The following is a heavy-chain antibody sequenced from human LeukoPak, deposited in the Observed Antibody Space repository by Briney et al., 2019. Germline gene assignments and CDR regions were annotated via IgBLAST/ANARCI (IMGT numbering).Heavy chain of an antibody. Sequence: SETLSLTCTVSGGSISSSSYYWGWIRQPPGKGLEWIGSIYYSGSTYYNPSLKSRVTISVDTSKNQLSLKLSSVTAADTAVYYCARHRWELPAYFDYWGQGTLVTVSS. V-gene: IGHV4-39*01. J-gene: IGHJ4*02. CDR3: ARHRWELPAYFDY. CDR2: IYYSGST. CDR1: GGSISSSSYY. D-gene: IGHD1-26*01.